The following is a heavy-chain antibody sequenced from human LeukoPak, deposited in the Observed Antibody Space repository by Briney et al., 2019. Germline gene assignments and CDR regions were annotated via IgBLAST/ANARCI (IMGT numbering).Heavy chain of an antibody. CDR3: ASLEFRYYGDNSDAFDI. Sequence: GASVKVSCKASRYTFTSYYMHWVRQAPGQGLEWMGIINPSGGSTSYAQKFQGRVTMTRDTSTSTVYMELSSLRSEDTAVYYCASLEFRYYGDNSDAFDIWGQGTMVTVSS. D-gene: IGHD4-23*01. J-gene: IGHJ3*02. V-gene: IGHV1-46*01. CDR1: RYTFTSYY. CDR2: INPSGGST.